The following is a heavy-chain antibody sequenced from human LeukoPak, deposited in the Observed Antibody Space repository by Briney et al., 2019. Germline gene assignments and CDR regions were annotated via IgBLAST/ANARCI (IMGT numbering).Heavy chain of an antibody. Sequence: SETLSLTCTVSGGSISSGSYYWTWIRQDPGKGLEWIGYISKTGKTFSNLSLKSRVTISVDTSKNQFSLKLTSVTAADTAVYFCTRERDYYDNSGYYYSYFDFWGQGTLVTVSS. CDR2: ISKTGKT. J-gene: IGHJ4*02. CDR3: TRERDYYDNSGYYYSYFDF. CDR1: GGSISSGSYY. V-gene: IGHV4-31*03. D-gene: IGHD3-22*01.